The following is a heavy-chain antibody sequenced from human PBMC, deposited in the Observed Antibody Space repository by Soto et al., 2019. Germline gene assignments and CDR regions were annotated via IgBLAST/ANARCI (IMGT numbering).Heavy chain of an antibody. CDR3: ARGFHYYHSTGPVDY. Sequence: GGSPRLSCAASGFTFSSYGMHWVRQAPGKGLEWVAVIWYDGSNKYYADSVKGRFTISRDNSKNTLYLQMNSLRAEDTAVYYCARGFHYYHSTGPVDYWGQGTLVTGSS. D-gene: IGHD3-22*01. J-gene: IGHJ4*02. CDR1: GFTFSSYG. CDR2: IWYDGSNK. V-gene: IGHV3-33*01.